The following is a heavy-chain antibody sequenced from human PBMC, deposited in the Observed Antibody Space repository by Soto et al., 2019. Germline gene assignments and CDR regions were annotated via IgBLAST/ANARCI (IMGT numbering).Heavy chain of an antibody. CDR2: IKTKRENYAT. CDR3: TKSDCSSGDYYSDFDY. D-gene: IGHD3-22*01. CDR1: GFSFSGSD. V-gene: IGHV3-73*01. J-gene: IGHJ4*02. Sequence: VQLVESGGGLVQPGTSLKLSCAASGFSFSGSDIHWVRQASGEGLEWVGRIKTKRENYATALAASVKGRFSISRDDSRNTAYLEMSSLKAEDKAVYYCTKSDCSSGDYYSDFDYWGQGALVTVSS.